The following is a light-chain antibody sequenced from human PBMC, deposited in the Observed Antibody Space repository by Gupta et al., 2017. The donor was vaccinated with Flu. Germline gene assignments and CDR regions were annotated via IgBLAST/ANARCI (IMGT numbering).Light chain of an antibody. Sequence: NWYQHLPGTAPRLLIYNDNQRPSGVPDRFSGSKSGTSASLAIGGLQSEDEADYYCAAWDDSLTALSADGSLTGLWVFGGGTKLSVL. V-gene: IGLV1-44*01. J-gene: IGLJ3*02. CDR3: AAWDDSLTALSADGSLTGLWV. CDR2: NDN.